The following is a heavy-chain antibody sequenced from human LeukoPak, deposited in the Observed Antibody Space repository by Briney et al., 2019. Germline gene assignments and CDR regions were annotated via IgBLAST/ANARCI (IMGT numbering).Heavy chain of an antibody. CDR2: IYYSGST. J-gene: IGHJ3*02. CDR3: ARNNKAYNWNAFDI. D-gene: IGHD1-1*01. V-gene: IGHV4-59*12. Sequence: SETLSLTCTVSGGSISSYYWSWIRQPPGKGLEWIGYIYYSGSTNYNPSLKSRVTISVDTSKNQFSLQLNSVTPEDTAVYYCARNNKAYNWNAFDIWGQGTMVTVSS. CDR1: GGSISSYY.